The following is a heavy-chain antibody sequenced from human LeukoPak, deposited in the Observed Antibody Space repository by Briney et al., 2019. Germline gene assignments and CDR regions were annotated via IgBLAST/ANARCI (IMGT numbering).Heavy chain of an antibody. J-gene: IGHJ6*02. CDR1: GYTFTSYG. D-gene: IGHD3-10*01. CDR3: ARDLTPLAELWFGELATLYGMDV. Sequence: ASVKVSCKASGYTFTSYGISWVRQAPGQGLEWMGWISAYNGNTNYAQKLQGRVTMTSDTSTSTAYMELRSLRSDDTAVYNCARDLTPLAELWFGELATLYGMDVWGQGTTVTVSS. CDR2: ISAYNGNT. V-gene: IGHV1-18*01.